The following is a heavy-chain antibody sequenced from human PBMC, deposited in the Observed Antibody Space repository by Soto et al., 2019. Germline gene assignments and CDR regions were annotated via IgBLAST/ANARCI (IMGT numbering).Heavy chain of an antibody. CDR3: ARAPGTAAGRTF. Sequence: SETLSLTCAVSDYSISSGYYWGWIRQPPGKGLEWIVSIYHSGNTYYNPSLKSRLTISVDTSKSLFSLKLSSVPAADTAVYCCARAPGTAAGRTFWGQGTLLTVSS. CDR2: IYHSGNT. J-gene: IGHJ4*02. D-gene: IGHD6-13*01. V-gene: IGHV4-38-2*01. CDR1: DYSISSGYY.